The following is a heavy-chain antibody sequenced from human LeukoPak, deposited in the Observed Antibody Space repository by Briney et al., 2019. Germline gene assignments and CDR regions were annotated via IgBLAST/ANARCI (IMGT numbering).Heavy chain of an antibody. V-gene: IGHV3-23*01. Sequence: GGSLRLSCAASGFTFSSYAMSWVRQAPGKGLEWVSAISGSGGSTYYADSVKGRFTISRDNSKNTLYLQMNSLRAEDTAVYYCATGYSSGWFGNYWGQGTLVTASS. J-gene: IGHJ4*02. CDR1: GFTFSSYA. D-gene: IGHD6-19*01. CDR2: ISGSGGST. CDR3: ATGYSSGWFGNY.